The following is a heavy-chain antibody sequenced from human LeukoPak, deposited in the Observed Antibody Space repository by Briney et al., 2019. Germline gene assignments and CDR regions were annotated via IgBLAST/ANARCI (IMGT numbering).Heavy chain of an antibody. D-gene: IGHD6-6*01. CDR2: IYHSGST. V-gene: IGHV4-4*02. Sequence: NPSGTLSLTCAVSGGSISSSNWWSWVRQPPGKGLEWIGEIYHSGSTNYNPSLKSRVTISVDKSKNQFSLKLSSVTAADTAVYYCAADSSYGPYFDYRGQGTLVTVSS. CDR3: AADSSYGPYFDY. CDR1: GGSISSSNW. J-gene: IGHJ4*02.